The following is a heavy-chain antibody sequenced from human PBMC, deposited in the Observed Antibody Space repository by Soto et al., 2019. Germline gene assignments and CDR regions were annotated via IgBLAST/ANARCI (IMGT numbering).Heavy chain of an antibody. Sequence: EVQLVESGGGLVQPGGSLRLSCAASGFTFSSYWMSWVRQAPGKGLEWVANIKQDGSEKYYVDSVKGRFTISRDNAKNSLYLQMNSLRAEDTAVYYCARGYLLLWFGELGAFDIWGQGTMVTVSS. D-gene: IGHD3-10*01. J-gene: IGHJ3*02. CDR2: IKQDGSEK. CDR3: ARGYLLLWFGELGAFDI. CDR1: GFTFSSYW. V-gene: IGHV3-7*01.